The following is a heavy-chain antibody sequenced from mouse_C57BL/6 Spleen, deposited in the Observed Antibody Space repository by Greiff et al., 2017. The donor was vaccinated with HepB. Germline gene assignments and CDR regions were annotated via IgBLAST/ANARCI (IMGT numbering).Heavy chain of an antibody. CDR1: GFSLTSYG. V-gene: IGHV2-2*01. CDR2: IWSGGST. CDR3: ARNGYYGSSSYYFDY. D-gene: IGHD1-1*01. Sequence: QVQLKESGPGLVQPSQSLSITCTVSGFSLTSYGVHWVRQSPGKGLEWLGVIWSGGSTDYNAAFISRLSISKDNSKSQVFFKMNSLQADDTAIYYCARNGYYGSSSYYFDYWGQGTTLTVSS. J-gene: IGHJ2*01.